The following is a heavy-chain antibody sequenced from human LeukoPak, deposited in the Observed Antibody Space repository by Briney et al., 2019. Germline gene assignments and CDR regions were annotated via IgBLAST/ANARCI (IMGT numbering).Heavy chain of an antibody. D-gene: IGHD6-19*01. CDR3: AKGIYSSGWSYFDY. J-gene: IGHJ4*01. CDR1: GFTFSNSA. V-gene: IGHV3-23*01. CDR2: LSGSGITT. Sequence: GGALRLSCAASGFTFSNSAMSWVRQAPGKGLEWVSTLSGSGITTYYADSVKGRFTISRDNSKNTLYLQMNSLRAEDTAVYYCAKGIYSSGWSYFDYWGHGTLVTVSS.